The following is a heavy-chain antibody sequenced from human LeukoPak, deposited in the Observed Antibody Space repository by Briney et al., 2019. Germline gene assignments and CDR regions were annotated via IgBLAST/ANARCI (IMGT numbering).Heavy chain of an antibody. CDR2: IYYSGST. Sequence: SQTLSLTCTVSGGSISSGGYYWSWIRQHPGKGLEWIGYIYYSGSTYYNPSLKSRVTISVDTSKNQFSLKLSSVTAADTAVYYCARGGGSGYDSGYYDYWGQETLVTVSS. CDR3: ARGGGSGYDSGYYDY. V-gene: IGHV4-31*03. J-gene: IGHJ4*02. CDR1: GGSISSGGYY. D-gene: IGHD5-12*01.